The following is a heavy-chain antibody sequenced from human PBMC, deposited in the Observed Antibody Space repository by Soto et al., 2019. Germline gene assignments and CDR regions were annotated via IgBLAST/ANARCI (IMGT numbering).Heavy chain of an antibody. J-gene: IGHJ4*02. Sequence: LRLSCAASGFTFDDYTMHWVRQAPGKGLEWVSGISWNGGSTGYADSVKGRFTVSRDNAKNSLYLQINSLRAEDTAFYYCAKGRGSSGYLCDNWGQGTLVTVSS. CDR3: AKGRGSSGYLCDN. V-gene: IGHV3-9*01. CDR1: GFTFDDYT. D-gene: IGHD3-22*01. CDR2: ISWNGGST.